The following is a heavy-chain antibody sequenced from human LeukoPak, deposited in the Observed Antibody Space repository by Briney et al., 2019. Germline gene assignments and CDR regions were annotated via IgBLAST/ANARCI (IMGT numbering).Heavy chain of an antibody. CDR1: GGSIGASINSPNW. CDR3: ARAPRAYCSTTGSCFQDY. Sequence: SGTLSLTCAVSGGSIGASINSPNWWSWVRQPPGKGLEWIGEILHSGSTNYNPSLKSRVTMSVDKSKNQFSLNLTSVTAADTAVYFCARAPRAYCSTTGSCFQDYWGQGTLVTVSS. V-gene: IGHV4-4*02. CDR2: ILHSGST. J-gene: IGHJ4*02. D-gene: IGHD2-2*01.